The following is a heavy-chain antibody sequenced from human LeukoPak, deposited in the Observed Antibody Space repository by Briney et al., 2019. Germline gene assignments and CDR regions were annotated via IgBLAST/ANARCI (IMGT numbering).Heavy chain of an antibody. CDR1: GFTFSGYA. CDR2: ISGSGGST. J-gene: IGHJ3*02. D-gene: IGHD3-22*01. Sequence: GGSLRLSCAASGFTFSGYAMSWVRQAPGKGLEWVSAISGSGGSTYYADPVKGRFTISRDNSKNTLYLQMNSLRAEDTAVYYCAKDLQSITMIVVATYDAFDIWGQGTMVTVSS. CDR3: AKDLQSITMIVVATYDAFDI. V-gene: IGHV3-23*01.